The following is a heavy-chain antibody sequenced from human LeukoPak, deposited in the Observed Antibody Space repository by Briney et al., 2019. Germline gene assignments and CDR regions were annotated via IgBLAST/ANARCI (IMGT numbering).Heavy chain of an antibody. D-gene: IGHD5-12*01. V-gene: IGHV1-2*03. CDR2: INPNSGGT. Sequence: LGASVKVSCKASGYTFTGYYMHWVRQAPGQGLEWMGWINPNSGGTDYAQEFQGRVTMARDTSISTAYMELSSLTSDDTAVYYCSRGRADGYSGYDFGDYWGQGTLVTVSS. J-gene: IGHJ4*02. CDR1: GYTFTGYY. CDR3: SRGRADGYSGYDFGDY.